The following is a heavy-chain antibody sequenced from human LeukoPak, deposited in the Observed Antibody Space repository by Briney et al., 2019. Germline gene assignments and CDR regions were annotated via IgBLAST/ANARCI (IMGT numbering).Heavy chain of an antibody. CDR3: ARGQDCSGGSCYSSIDY. CDR1: GYTFTSYD. J-gene: IGHJ4*02. CDR2: MNPNSGNT. Sequence: ASVKVSCKASGYTFTSYDINWVRQATGQGLEWMGWMNPNSGNTGYAQKFQDRVTMTRNTSISTAYMELSSLRSEDTAVYYCARGQDCSGGSCYSSIDYWGQGILVTVSS. D-gene: IGHD2-15*01. V-gene: IGHV1-8*01.